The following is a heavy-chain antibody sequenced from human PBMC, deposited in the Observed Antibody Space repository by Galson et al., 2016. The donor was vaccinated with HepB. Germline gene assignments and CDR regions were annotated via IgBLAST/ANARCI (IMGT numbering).Heavy chain of an antibody. CDR1: GFSFSTYD. CDR2: INGPSTAT. V-gene: IGHV3-23*01. Sequence: SLRLSCAASGFSFSTYDMNWVRQAPGKGLEWVATINGPSTATPYADSVKGRFTVSRDNSRDTLYLQMTILRAEDTAIYYCAKVVPTGGHFFDSWGQGSLVTVSA. J-gene: IGHJ4*02. D-gene: IGHD6-6*01. CDR3: AKVVPTGGHFFDS.